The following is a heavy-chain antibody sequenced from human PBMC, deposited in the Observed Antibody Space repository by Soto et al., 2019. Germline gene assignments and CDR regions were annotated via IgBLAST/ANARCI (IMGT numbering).Heavy chain of an antibody. CDR2: ISYDGSNK. Sequence: QVQLVESGGGVVQPGRSLRLSCAASGFTFSSYAMHWVRQAPGKGLEWVAVISYDGSNKYYADSVKGRFTISRDNSKNTLYLQMNSLRAEDTAVYYCARGRVVAARRVGSYPPGDWGQGTLVTVSS. D-gene: IGHD6-6*01. J-gene: IGHJ4*02. CDR1: GFTFSSYA. CDR3: ARGRVVAARRVGSYPPGD. V-gene: IGHV3-30-3*01.